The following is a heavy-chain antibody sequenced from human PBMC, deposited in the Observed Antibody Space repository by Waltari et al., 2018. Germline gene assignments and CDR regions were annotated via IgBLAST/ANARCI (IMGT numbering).Heavy chain of an antibody. CDR2: IIPIFGTA. V-gene: IGHV1-69*08. D-gene: IGHD4-4*01. Sequence: QVQLVQSGAEVKKPGSSVKVSCKASGGTFSSYTISWVRQAPGQGLEWMGRIIPIFGTANYAQKFQGRVTITADESTSTAYMELSSLRSEDTAVYYCARGAYSNYEGYYYGMDVWGQGTTVTVSS. CDR1: GGTFSSYT. CDR3: ARGAYSNYEGYYYGMDV. J-gene: IGHJ6*02.